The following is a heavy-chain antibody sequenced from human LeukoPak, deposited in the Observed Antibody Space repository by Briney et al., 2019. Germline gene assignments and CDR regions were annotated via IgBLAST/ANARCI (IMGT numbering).Heavy chain of an antibody. J-gene: IGHJ4*02. Sequence: PGGSLRLSCAASGFTFSSYWMPWVRQAPGEGLLWVSRVTGDGRSTNYADSVKGRFTISRDNAKNTLYLQMNSLRAEDTAVYYCAREVITAANYFDYWGQGTQVTVSS. D-gene: IGHD6-13*01. CDR1: GFTFSSYW. CDR2: VTGDGRST. V-gene: IGHV3-74*01. CDR3: AREVITAANYFDY.